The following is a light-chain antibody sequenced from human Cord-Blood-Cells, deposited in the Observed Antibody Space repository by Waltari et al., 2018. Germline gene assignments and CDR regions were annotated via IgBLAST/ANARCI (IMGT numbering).Light chain of an antibody. CDR2: WAS. Sequence: DIVMTQSPDSLAVSLGERATINCKSSQSVLYSSNNKNYLAWYQQKPGQPPKLLIYWASSRESGFPDRFSGSGSGTDFTLTISSRQADDVAVYYCQQYYSTPPFTFGPGTKVDIK. J-gene: IGKJ3*01. CDR1: QSVLYSSNNKNY. V-gene: IGKV4-1*01. CDR3: QQYYSTPPFT.